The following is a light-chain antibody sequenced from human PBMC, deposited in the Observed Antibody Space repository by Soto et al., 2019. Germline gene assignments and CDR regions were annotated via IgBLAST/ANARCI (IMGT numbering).Light chain of an antibody. CDR3: ATWDSKLSAVV. Sequence: QCVLTQPPSMSAAPEQKVPISCSGSSSNIGDNFVSWYQHLPGTAPKLLIFDNSQRPAKIPDRFIGSKSGTIATLAITGPQAGDEAVYYCATWDSKLSAVVFGGGTKLTVL. J-gene: IGLJ2*01. CDR2: DNS. CDR1: SSNIGDNF. V-gene: IGLV1-51*01.